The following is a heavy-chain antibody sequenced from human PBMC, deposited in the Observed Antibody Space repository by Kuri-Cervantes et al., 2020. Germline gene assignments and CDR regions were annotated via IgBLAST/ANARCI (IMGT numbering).Heavy chain of an antibody. CDR1: GGTFSSYA. CDR2: IIPIFGTA. CDR3: ARWATPRVVPAARGGVGFDP. D-gene: IGHD2-2*01. V-gene: IGHV1-69*13. Sequence: SVKVSCKASGGTFSSYAISWVRQAPGQGFEWMGGIIPIFGTANYAQKFQGRVTITADESTSTAYMELSSLRSEDTAVYYCARWATPRVVPAARGGVGFDPWGQGTLVTVSS. J-gene: IGHJ5*02.